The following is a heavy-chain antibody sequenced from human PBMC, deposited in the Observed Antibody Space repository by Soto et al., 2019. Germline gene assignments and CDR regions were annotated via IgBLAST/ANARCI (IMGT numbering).Heavy chain of an antibody. CDR3: ASQNGATMLPRFDY. CDR2: INPSGGST. D-gene: IGHD5-12*01. J-gene: IGHJ4*02. Sequence: ASVKVSCKASGYTFTSYYMHWVRQAPGQGLEWMGIINPSGGSTSYAQKFQGRVTMTRDTSTSTVYMELSSLRSEDTAVYYCASQNGATMLPRFDYWGQGTLVTAPQ. V-gene: IGHV1-46*03. CDR1: GYTFTSYY.